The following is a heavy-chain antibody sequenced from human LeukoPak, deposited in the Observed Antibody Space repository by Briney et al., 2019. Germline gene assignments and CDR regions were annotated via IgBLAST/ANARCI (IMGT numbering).Heavy chain of an antibody. CDR1: GFTFSDYF. D-gene: IGHD3-10*01. Sequence: ASVKVSCTASGFTFSDYFIHWVRQAPGQGLEWMGWIIPKSGATNFAQRFRDRVTLTRNTSTVSMDLSRLTSDDTAVYYCARDLRSGGVTYGQDSWGQGTLVTVSS. CDR3: ARDLRSGGVTYGQDS. CDR2: IIPKSGAT. V-gene: IGHV1-2*02. J-gene: IGHJ4*02.